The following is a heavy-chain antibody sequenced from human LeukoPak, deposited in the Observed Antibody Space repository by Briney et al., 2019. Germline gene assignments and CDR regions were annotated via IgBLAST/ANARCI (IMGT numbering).Heavy chain of an antibody. V-gene: IGHV3-23*01. CDR2: ISGSGGST. Sequence: PGGSLRLSCAASGFTFSSYAMSWVRQSPGKELEWVSAISGSGGSTYYADSVKGRFTISRDNSKNTLYLQMNSLRAEDTAVYYCAKGRWYSSSTLDYWGQGTLVTVSS. J-gene: IGHJ4*02. CDR1: GFTFSSYA. CDR3: AKGRWYSSSTLDY. D-gene: IGHD6-13*01.